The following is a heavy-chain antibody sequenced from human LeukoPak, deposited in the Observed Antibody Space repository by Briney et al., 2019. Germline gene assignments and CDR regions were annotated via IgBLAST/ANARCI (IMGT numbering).Heavy chain of an antibody. CDR1: GGSISSSSYY. V-gene: IGHV4-39*01. Sequence: SETLSLTWTVSGGSISSSSYYWGWIREPPGKGLEWIGSIYYSGSTYYNPSLKSRVTISVDTSKNQFSLKLSSVTAADTAVYYCARVYGDYGWYFDLWGRGTLVTVSS. CDR2: IYYSGST. CDR3: ARVYGDYGWYFDL. D-gene: IGHD4-17*01. J-gene: IGHJ2*01.